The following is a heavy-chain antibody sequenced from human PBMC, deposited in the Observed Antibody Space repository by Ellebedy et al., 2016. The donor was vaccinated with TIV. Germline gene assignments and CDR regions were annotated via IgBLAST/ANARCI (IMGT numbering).Heavy chain of an antibody. CDR3: ARGPVLYNFDAFDI. CDR2: IYYTGTT. V-gene: IGHV4-38-2*02. Sequence: SETLSLTCTVSGYSISSGYYWGWIRQPPGMGLEWIGSIYYTGTTYYTPSLKSRVTISINTSKNQFSLKLTSVTAPDTAVYYCARGPVLYNFDAFDIWGQGTVVTVSS. CDR1: GYSISSGYY. D-gene: IGHD1-1*01. J-gene: IGHJ3*02.